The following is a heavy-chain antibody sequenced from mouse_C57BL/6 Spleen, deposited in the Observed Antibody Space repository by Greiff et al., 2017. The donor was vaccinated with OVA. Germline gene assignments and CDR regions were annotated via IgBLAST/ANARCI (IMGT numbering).Heavy chain of an antibody. V-gene: IGHV5-17*01. CDR3: ARDYDYEDYFDY. Sequence: EVHLVESGGGLVKPGGSLKLSCAASGFTFSDYGMHWVRQAPEKGLEWVAYISSGSSTIYYADTVKGRFTISRDNAKNTLFLQMTSLRSEDTAMYYCARDYDYEDYFDYWGQGTTLTVSS. D-gene: IGHD2-4*01. CDR1: GFTFSDYG. J-gene: IGHJ2*01. CDR2: ISSGSSTI.